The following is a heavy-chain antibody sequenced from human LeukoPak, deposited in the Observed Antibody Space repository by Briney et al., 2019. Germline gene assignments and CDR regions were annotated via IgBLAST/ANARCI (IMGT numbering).Heavy chain of an antibody. CDR1: GGSFSGYY. V-gene: IGHV4-34*01. J-gene: IGHJ6*02. Sequence: PSETLSLTCAVYGGSFSGYYWSWIHQPPGKGLEWIGEINHSGSTNYNPSLKSRVTISVDTSKNQFSLKLSSVTAADTAVYYCARGGYCSSTSCYRSYYYGMDVWGQGTTVTVSS. D-gene: IGHD2-2*02. CDR2: INHSGST. CDR3: ARGGYCSSTSCYRSYYYGMDV.